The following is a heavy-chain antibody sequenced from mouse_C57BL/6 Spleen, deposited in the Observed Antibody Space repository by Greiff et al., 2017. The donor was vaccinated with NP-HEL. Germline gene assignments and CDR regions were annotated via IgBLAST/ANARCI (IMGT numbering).Heavy chain of an antibody. Sequence: VQLQESGAELVRPGASVKLSCKASGYTFTDYYINWVKQRPGQGLEWIARIYPGSGNTYYNEKFKGKATLTAEKSSSTAYMQLSSLTSEDSAVYFCARGYVRGAMDYWGQGTSVTVSS. CDR1: GYTFTDYY. V-gene: IGHV1-76*01. J-gene: IGHJ4*01. D-gene: IGHD2-14*01. CDR3: ARGYVRGAMDY. CDR2: IYPGSGNT.